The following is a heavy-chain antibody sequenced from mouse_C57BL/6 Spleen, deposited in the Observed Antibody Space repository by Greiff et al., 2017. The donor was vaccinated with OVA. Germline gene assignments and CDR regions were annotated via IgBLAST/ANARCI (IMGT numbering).Heavy chain of an antibody. J-gene: IGHJ2*01. CDR3: TRTGGGVDY. CDR1: GYTFTDYE. Sequence: QVQLQQSGAELVRPGASVTLSCKASGYTFTDYEMHWVKQTPVHGLEWIGAIDTETGGTAYNQKFKGKAILTADKSSSTAYMELRSLTSEDSAVYSCTRTGGGVDYWGQGTTLTVSS. V-gene: IGHV1-15*01. CDR2: IDTETGGT. D-gene: IGHD4-1*01.